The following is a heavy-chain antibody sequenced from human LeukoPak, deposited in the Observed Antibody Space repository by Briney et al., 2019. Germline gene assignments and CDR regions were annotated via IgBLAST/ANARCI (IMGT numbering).Heavy chain of an antibody. CDR2: INPNSGGT. V-gene: IGHV1-2*02. CDR1: GYTFTGYY. J-gene: IGHJ5*02. D-gene: IGHD5-18*01. Sequence: ASVKVSCXASGYTFTGYYMHWVRQARGQGLEWMGWINPNSGGTNYAQKFQGRVTMTRDTSISTAYMELSRLRSDDTAVYYCARDLVSGYSYGPVNWFDPWGQGTLVTVSS. CDR3: ARDLVSGYSYGPVNWFDP.